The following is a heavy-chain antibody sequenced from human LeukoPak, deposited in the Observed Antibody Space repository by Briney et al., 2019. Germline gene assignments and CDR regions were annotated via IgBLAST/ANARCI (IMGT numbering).Heavy chain of an antibody. J-gene: IGHJ4*02. CDR2: ISYSGST. CDR3: ARSVSGSYWTFDY. Sequence: PSETLSPTCTVSGDSISISTYYWGWIRQPPGKGLEWIGSISYSGSTYYNPSLKSRVTMSVDTSKNQFSLKLSSVTAADTAVYYCARSVSGSYWTFDYWGQGTLVTVSS. D-gene: IGHD1-26*01. CDR1: GDSISISTYY. V-gene: IGHV4-39*07.